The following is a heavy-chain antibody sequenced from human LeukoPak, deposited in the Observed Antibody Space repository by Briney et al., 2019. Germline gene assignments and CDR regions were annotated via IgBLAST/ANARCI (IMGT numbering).Heavy chain of an antibody. J-gene: IGHJ5*02. CDR1: GYTFTSYD. CDR3: ARAAGLYSGYDQNWFDP. V-gene: IGHV1-8*03. Sequence: EASVKVSCKASGYTFTSYDINWVRQATGQGLEWMGWMNPNSGNTGYAQKFQGRVTITRNTSISTAYMELSSLRSEDTAVYYCARAAGLYSGYDQNWFDPWGQGTLVTVSS. CDR2: MNPNSGNT. D-gene: IGHD5-12*01.